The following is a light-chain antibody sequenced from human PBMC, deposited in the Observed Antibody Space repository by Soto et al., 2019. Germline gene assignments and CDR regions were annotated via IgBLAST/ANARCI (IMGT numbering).Light chain of an antibody. J-gene: IGKJ3*01. CDR1: QAISSA. Sequence: ANQLTQSPSSLSASVGDRVTITCRASQAISSALAWYQQKPGKPPKLLIYDASTLQSGVTSRFSGTASGTDFTLTINSLQPEDFATYYCQQFHNWPVTFGPGTKVDIK. V-gene: IGKV1D-13*01. CDR2: DAS. CDR3: QQFHNWPVT.